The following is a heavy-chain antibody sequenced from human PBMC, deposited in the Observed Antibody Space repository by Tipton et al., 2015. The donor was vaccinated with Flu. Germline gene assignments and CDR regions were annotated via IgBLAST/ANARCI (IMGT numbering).Heavy chain of an antibody. CDR1: GGSISGGNYY. J-gene: IGHJ5*02. D-gene: IGHD4-11*01. CDR3: ARRDYSNYVSEPKNWFDP. Sequence: TLSLTCTVSGGSISGGNYYWSWIRQPAGKGLELIGNIFHAGSTYHNPSLKSRVTISINTSKNQFSLKVFSVTAADTAVYFCARRDYSNYVSEPKNWFDPWGQGTLVTVSS. V-gene: IGHV4-61*09. CDR2: IFHAGST.